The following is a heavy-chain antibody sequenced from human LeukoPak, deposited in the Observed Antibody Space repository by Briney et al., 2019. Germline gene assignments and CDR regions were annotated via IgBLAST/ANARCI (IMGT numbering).Heavy chain of an antibody. CDR3: AGDGYNHGN. Sequence: GGSLRLSCAASGFTFSSHWMHWVRQAPGKGLEWVANIKQNGSEKYYVDSVKGRFTISRDNAKNSLYLQMNSLRAEDTAVYYCAGDGYNHGNWGQGTLVTVSS. CDR2: IKQNGSEK. J-gene: IGHJ4*02. CDR1: GFTFSSHW. V-gene: IGHV3-7*01. D-gene: IGHD5-24*01.